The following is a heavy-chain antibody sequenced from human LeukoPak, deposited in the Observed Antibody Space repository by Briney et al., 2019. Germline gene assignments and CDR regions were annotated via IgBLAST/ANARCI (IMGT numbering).Heavy chain of an antibody. J-gene: IGHJ6*03. D-gene: IGHD2-21*02. V-gene: IGHV4-4*09. CDR2: IYTSGST. CDR1: GGSVSSYY. Sequence: SETLSLTCTVSGGSVSSYYWSWIRQPPGKGLAWVGYIYTSGSTYYNPSLKSRVTISVDTSKNQFSLRLSSVTAADTALYYCAKTDHYYYYLDVWGKGTTVTVSS. CDR3: AKTDHYYYYLDV.